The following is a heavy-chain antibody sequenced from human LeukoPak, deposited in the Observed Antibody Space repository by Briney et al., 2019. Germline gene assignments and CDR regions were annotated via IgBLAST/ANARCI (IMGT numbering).Heavy chain of an antibody. V-gene: IGHV4-34*01. D-gene: IGHD3-3*01. J-gene: IGHJ4*02. CDR2: INHSGST. Sequence: SETLSLTCAVYGGSFSGYYWSWIRQPPGKGLEWIGEINHSGSTNYNPTLKSRVTISVDTSKNQFSLKLSPVTAADTAVYYCARIFPPPGRFDYWGQGTLVTVSS. CDR1: GGSFSGYY. CDR3: ARIFPPPGRFDY.